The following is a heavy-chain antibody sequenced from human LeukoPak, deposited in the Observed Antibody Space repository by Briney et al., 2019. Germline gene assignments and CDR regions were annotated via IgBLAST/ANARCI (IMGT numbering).Heavy chain of an antibody. D-gene: IGHD2-2*01. CDR3: ARDKDCSTNNCYFYPGH. J-gene: IGHJ4*02. Sequence: GGSLRLSCAASGYPFSHEGMHRAPPAPGKGLEWVSFLHVDANEIYYADSVKGRFTISRDSSKNTLHLQMNSLRPDDTAVYYCARDKDCSTNNCYFYPGHWGQGTLVTVSS. CDR1: GYPFSHEG. V-gene: IGHV3-30*02. CDR2: LHVDANEI.